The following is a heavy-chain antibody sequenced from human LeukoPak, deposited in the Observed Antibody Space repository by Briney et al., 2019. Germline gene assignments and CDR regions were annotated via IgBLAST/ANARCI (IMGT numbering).Heavy chain of an antibody. CDR3: ARRSLSGGSYFDY. CDR1: GGSISSSSYY. Sequence: SESMSLTCTVSGGSISSSSYYWGWIRQPPGKGLEWIGSIYYSGSTYYNPSLKSRVTISVDTSKNQFSLKLSSVTAADTAVYYYARRSLSGGSYFDYWGQGTLVTVSS. J-gene: IGHJ4*02. V-gene: IGHV4-39*01. CDR2: IYYSGST. D-gene: IGHD3-16*01.